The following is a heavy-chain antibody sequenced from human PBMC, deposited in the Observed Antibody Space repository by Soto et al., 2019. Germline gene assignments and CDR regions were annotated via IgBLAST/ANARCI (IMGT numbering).Heavy chain of an antibody. Sequence: QVQLQESGPGLVKPSETLSLTCTVSGGSISSYYWSWIRQPPGKGLEWIGYIYYSGSTNYNPSLKSRVTISVDTSKSQFSLKLSSVTAADTAVYYCARVPSSGYSYGYPNWFDPWGQGTLVTVSS. CDR2: IYYSGST. D-gene: IGHD5-18*01. CDR3: ARVPSSGYSYGYPNWFDP. J-gene: IGHJ5*02. CDR1: GGSISSYY. V-gene: IGHV4-59*01.